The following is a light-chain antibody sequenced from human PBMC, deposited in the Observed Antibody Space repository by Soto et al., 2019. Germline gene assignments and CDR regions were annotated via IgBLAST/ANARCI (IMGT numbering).Light chain of an antibody. CDR3: SLYTSSSSLGV. CDR2: DVS. J-gene: IGLJ3*02. V-gene: IGLV2-14*01. Sequence: QSALTQPASVSGSPGQSITISCTGTSSDVGGYNYVSWYQQHPGKAPKLMIYDVSDRPSGVSNRFSGSKSGNTASLTISGSQDVEEADDYCSLYTSSSSLGVFGGGTKLTVL. CDR1: SSDVGGYNY.